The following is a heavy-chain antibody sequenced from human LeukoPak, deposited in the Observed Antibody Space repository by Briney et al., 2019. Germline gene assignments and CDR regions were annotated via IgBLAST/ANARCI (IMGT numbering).Heavy chain of an antibody. CDR2: ISYDGSIK. D-gene: IGHD4-17*01. CDR3: AKEGKVTTVTYFDS. V-gene: IGHV3-30-3*01. Sequence: GGSLRLSCAASGFTFSSYAMHWVRQAPGKGLEWVAVISYDGSIKYYADSVNGRFTISRDNSKNTLDLQMNSLRAEDTAVYYCAKEGKVTTVTYFDSWGQGTLVTVSP. CDR1: GFTFSSYA. J-gene: IGHJ4*02.